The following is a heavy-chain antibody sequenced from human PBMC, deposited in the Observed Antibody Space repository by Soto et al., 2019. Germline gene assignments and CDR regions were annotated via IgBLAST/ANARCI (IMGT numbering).Heavy chain of an antibody. J-gene: IGHJ5*01. D-gene: IGHD6-6*01. CDR2: INLNSGDT. CDR3: ARARPPFNWFDC. V-gene: IGHV1-2*02. Sequence: ASVKVSCKASGYTFTDYYMEWIRQAPGQGLEWMGWINLNSGDTNFAQQFQGRVTMTRDTSITTAYMDLTRLRSDDTAVYYCARARPPFNWFDCWGQGTLVTVSS. CDR1: GYTFTDYY.